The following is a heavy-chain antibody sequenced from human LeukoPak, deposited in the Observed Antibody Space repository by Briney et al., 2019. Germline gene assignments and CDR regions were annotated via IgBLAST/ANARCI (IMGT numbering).Heavy chain of an antibody. Sequence: ASVKVSCKASGGTFSSYTISWVRQAPGQGLEWMGRIIPILGIANYAQKFQGRVTITADKSTSTAYMELSSLRSEDTAVYYCARDRVYCSGGSCYPDYWGQGTLVTVSS. CDR2: IIPILGIA. J-gene: IGHJ4*02. D-gene: IGHD2-15*01. V-gene: IGHV1-69*04. CDR3: ARDRVYCSGGSCYPDY. CDR1: GGTFSSYT.